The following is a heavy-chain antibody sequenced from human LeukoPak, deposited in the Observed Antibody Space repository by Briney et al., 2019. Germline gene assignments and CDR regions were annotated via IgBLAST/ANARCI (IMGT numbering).Heavy chain of an antibody. D-gene: IGHD3-10*01. Sequence: PGGSLRLSCAASGFTFSNYDMHWVRQVIGKGLEWVSSIDTAGDTYYTGSVKGRFTISRENAKNSLYLQMNSLRAGDTAVYYCARGRPWFTDAFDIWGQGTMVTVSS. CDR2: IDTAGDT. J-gene: IGHJ3*02. V-gene: IGHV3-13*01. CDR1: GFTFSNYD. CDR3: ARGRPWFTDAFDI.